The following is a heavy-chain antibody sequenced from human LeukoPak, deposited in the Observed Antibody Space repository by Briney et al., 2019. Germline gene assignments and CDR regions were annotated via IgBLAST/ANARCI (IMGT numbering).Heavy chain of an antibody. CDR1: GFTVSSNY. CDR2: IYSGGST. Sequence: GGSLRLSCVVSGFTVSSNYMSWVRQAPGKGLEWVSVIYSGGSTYYADSVKGRFTTSRDNSKNTLYLQMNSLRAEDTAVYYCARDHPGELTLDYWGQGTLVTVSS. V-gene: IGHV3-53*01. D-gene: IGHD1-26*01. CDR3: ARDHPGELTLDY. J-gene: IGHJ4*02.